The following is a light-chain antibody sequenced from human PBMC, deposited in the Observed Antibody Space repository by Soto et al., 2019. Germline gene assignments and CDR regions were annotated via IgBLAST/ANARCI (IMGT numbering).Light chain of an antibody. CDR1: QGSIDY. CDR3: QKYDTAPQT. Sequence: DIQMTQSPSSLSASVGDTVTITCRASQGSIDYLAWYQQRPGKVPKLLIYAASTLQTGVPSRFSGSGAGTDFTLTISSLQPEDVATYYCQKYDTAPQTFGQGTRVEI. CDR2: AAS. J-gene: IGKJ1*01. V-gene: IGKV1-27*01.